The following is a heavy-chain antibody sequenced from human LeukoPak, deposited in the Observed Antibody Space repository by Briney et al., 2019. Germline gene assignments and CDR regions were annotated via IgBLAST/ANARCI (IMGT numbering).Heavy chain of an antibody. CDR2: IKEDGSQT. CDR3: AKGPRSVDTAMVTTDY. CDR1: GFTFSSSW. J-gene: IGHJ4*02. D-gene: IGHD5-18*01. V-gene: IGHV3-7*01. Sequence: GGSLRLSCAASGFTFSSSWMTWVRQAPGKGLEWVAHIKEDGSQTYYADSVKGRFTISRDNSKNTLYLQMNSLRAEDTAVYYCAKGPRSVDTAMVTTDYWGQGTLVTVSS.